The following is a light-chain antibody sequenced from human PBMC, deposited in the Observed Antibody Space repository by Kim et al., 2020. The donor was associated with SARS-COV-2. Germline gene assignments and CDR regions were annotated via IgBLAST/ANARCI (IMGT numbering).Light chain of an antibody. V-gene: IGKV3-20*01. Sequence: EIVLTQSPGTLSLSPGEGATLSCRASQIFSSNYLAWYQQKPGQAPRLLIYGASSRATGIPDRFSGSGSGTDFTLTISRLEPEDFAVYYCQQYGTSPLTFGGGTKVEI. CDR1: QIFSSNY. CDR2: GAS. CDR3: QQYGTSPLT. J-gene: IGKJ4*01.